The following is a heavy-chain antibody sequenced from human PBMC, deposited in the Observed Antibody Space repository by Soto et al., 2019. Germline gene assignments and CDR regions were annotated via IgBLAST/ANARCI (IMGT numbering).Heavy chain of an antibody. CDR1: GYSFMKYG. J-gene: IGHJ4*02. CDR3: AREASVLIPAAQPSRIDS. V-gene: IGHV1-18*01. Sequence: ASVKVSCKGFGYSFMKYGINWVRQAPGQGLEWVGWISPYSGYTHSAQKFHGRLTLTTDTAASTAYMELRILRSADTALYYCAREASVLIPAAQPSRIDSWGQGTLVTVSS. D-gene: IGHD2-2*01. CDR2: ISPYSGYT.